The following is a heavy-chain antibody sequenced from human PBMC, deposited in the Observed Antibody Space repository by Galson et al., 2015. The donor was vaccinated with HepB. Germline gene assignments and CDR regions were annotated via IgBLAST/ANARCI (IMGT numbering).Heavy chain of an antibody. CDR2: IGSGGDT. V-gene: IGHV3-13*01. D-gene: IGHD3-16*01. J-gene: IGHJ3*02. CDR1: GFIFSPYD. Sequence: SLRLSCAASGFIFSPYDMHWVRQPTGEGLEWVSAIGSGGDTYYADSVKGRFTISRENARNSLYLQMNNLRAGDTAVYYCARVGGNAFDIWGPGTMVTVSS. CDR3: ARVGGNAFDI.